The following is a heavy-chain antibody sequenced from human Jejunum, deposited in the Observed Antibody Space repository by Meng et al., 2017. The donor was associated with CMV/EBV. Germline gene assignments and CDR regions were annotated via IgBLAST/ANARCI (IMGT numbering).Heavy chain of an antibody. J-gene: IGHJ6*02. Sequence: WVRQAPGQGLEWMGWISTYNGDTNFAQKFQGRVTMTTDTSTSTAYMELRSLRSDDTAVYYCARDLNVVVVPVAIERDHYYYGMDVWGQGTTVTVSS. CDR2: ISTYNGDT. CDR3: ARDLNVVVVPVAIERDHYYYGMDV. D-gene: IGHD2-2*01. V-gene: IGHV1-18*01.